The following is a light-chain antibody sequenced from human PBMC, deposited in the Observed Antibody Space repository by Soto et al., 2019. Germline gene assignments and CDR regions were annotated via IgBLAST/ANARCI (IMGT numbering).Light chain of an antibody. J-gene: IGKJ4*01. Sequence: DIQMTQSPSFLSASVGDRVTITCRASQSISSYLNWYQQKPGKAPKLLIYGASSLQSGVPSRFSGSGSGTDFTLTISSLQPEDFATYYCQQSYSTPPTFGGGTKVEIK. CDR1: QSISSY. V-gene: IGKV1-39*01. CDR3: QQSYSTPPT. CDR2: GAS.